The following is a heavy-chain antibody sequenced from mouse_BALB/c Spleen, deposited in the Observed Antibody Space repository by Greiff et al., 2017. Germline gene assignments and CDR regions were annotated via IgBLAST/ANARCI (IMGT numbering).Heavy chain of an antibody. CDR1: GFSLTSYG. J-gene: IGHJ4*01. V-gene: IGHV2-9*02. CDR3: ARDYYGSSHYAMDY. Sequence: VKLMESGPGLVAPSQSLSITCTVSGFSLTSYGVHWVRQPPGKGLEWLGVIWAGGSTNYNSALMSRLSISKDNSKSQVFLKMNSLQTDDTAMYYCARDYYGSSHYAMDYWGQGTSVTVSS. CDR2: IWAGGST. D-gene: IGHD1-1*01.